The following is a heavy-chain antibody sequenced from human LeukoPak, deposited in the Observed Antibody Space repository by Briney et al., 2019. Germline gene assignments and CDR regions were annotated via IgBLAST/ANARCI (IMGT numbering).Heavy chain of an antibody. CDR1: GFTFSDYY. Sequence: GGSLRLSCAASGFTFSDYYMSWIGQAPGKGLGGGAYISSSGDTTYYADSVKGRFTISRDNAKNSLYLQMNSLRAEDTAVYYCATETSGAWDYWGQGTLVTVSS. CDR3: ATETSGAWDY. J-gene: IGHJ4*02. D-gene: IGHD1-26*01. V-gene: IGHV3-11*01. CDR2: ISSSGDTT.